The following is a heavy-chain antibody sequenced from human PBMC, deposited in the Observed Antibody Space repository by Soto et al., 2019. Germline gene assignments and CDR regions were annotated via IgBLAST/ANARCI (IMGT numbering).Heavy chain of an antibody. D-gene: IGHD2-15*01. CDR1: GFTFISYA. V-gene: IGHV3-30-3*01. Sequence: PGGSLRLSCAASGFTFISYAMHWVRQAPGKGLEWVAVISYDGSNKYYAGSVKGRFTISRDNSKSTLYLQMNSLRAEDTAVDYGARDLYSIVVVVGATPGYYGMDVWGQGTTVTASS. CDR2: ISYDGSNK. J-gene: IGHJ6*02. CDR3: ARDLYSIVVVVGATPGYYGMDV.